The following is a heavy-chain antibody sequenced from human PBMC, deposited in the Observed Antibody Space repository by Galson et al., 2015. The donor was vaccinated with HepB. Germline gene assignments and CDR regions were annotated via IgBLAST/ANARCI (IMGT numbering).Heavy chain of an antibody. Sequence: SLRLSCAASGFTFSSYAMDWVRQAPGKGLEWVAVISYDGSNKYYTDSVKGRFTISRDNSKNTLYLQMNSLRAEDTAVYYCARDPYFSSSTSCPTCGMDVWGQGTTVTVSS. CDR2: ISYDGSNK. CDR1: GFTFSSYA. J-gene: IGHJ6*02. D-gene: IGHD2-2*01. V-gene: IGHV3-30-3*01. CDR3: ARDPYFSSSTSCPTCGMDV.